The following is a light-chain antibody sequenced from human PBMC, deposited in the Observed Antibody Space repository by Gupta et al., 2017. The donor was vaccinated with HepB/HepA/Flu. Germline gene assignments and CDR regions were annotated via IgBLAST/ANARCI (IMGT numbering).Light chain of an antibody. CDR1: SSNIGFNF. Sequence: QSVLTQPPSASGPPGQRVTISCSGSSSNIGFNFVYWYQQLPRTAPKLLIYKNNQRPSGVPDRISDSKSGTSASLAISGLRSEDEADYYCAAWDDRLSAVLFGGGTELTVL. CDR2: KNN. V-gene: IGLV1-47*01. CDR3: AAWDDRLSAVL. J-gene: IGLJ2*01.